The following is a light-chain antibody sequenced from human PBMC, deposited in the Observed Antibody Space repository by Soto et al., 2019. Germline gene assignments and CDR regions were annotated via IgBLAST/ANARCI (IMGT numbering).Light chain of an antibody. CDR2: DVS. CDR3: CSYAGSLPVV. CDR1: SSDVGGYNY. V-gene: IGLV2-11*01. J-gene: IGLJ2*01. Sequence: QSALTQPRSVSGSPGQSVTISCTGTSSDVGGYNYVSWYQQHPGKAPKLMIYDVSKRPSGVPDRFSGSKSGNTASLTISGLQAEDEAHYYCCSYAGSLPVVFGGGTKLTVL.